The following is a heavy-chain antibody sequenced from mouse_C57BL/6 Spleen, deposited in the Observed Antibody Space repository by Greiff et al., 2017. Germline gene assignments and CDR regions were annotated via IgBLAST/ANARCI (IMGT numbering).Heavy chain of an antibody. CDR2: IHPNSGST. Sequence: QVQLQQPGAELVKPGASVKLSCKASGYTFTSYWMHWVKQRPGQGLEWIGMIHPNSGSTNYNEKFKSKATLTVDKSSSTAYMQLSSLTSEDSAVYCWASLCGSSLFAYWGQGTLVTVSA. J-gene: IGHJ3*01. CDR1: GYTFTSYW. D-gene: IGHD1-1*01. CDR3: ASLCGSSLFAY. V-gene: IGHV1-64*01.